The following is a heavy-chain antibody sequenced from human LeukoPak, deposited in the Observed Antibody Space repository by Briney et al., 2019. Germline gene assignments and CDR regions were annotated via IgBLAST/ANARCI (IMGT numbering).Heavy chain of an antibody. CDR2: ISYDGSNK. CDR1: GFTFSSYG. V-gene: IGHV3-30*18. CDR3: ANLDYGDYYDY. Sequence: GGSLRLSCAASGFTFSSYGMHWVRQAPGKGLEWVAVISYDGSNKYYADSVKGRFTISRDNSKNTLYLQMNSLRAEDTAVYYCANLDYGDYYDYWGQGTLVTVSP. J-gene: IGHJ4*02. D-gene: IGHD4-17*01.